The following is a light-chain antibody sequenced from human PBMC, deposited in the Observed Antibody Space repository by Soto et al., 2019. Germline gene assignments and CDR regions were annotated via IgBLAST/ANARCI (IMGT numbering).Light chain of an antibody. V-gene: IGLV2-23*03. CDR1: SSGVGSYNL. J-gene: IGLJ3*02. CDR3: CSYAGSSTFGV. CDR2: EGS. Sequence: QSALTQPASMSGSPGQSITISCTGTSSGVGSYNLVSWYQQHPGKAPKLIIYEGSRRPSGVSNRFSGSKSGNTASLTISGLQAEDEADYYCCSYAGSSTFGVFGGGTKVTVL.